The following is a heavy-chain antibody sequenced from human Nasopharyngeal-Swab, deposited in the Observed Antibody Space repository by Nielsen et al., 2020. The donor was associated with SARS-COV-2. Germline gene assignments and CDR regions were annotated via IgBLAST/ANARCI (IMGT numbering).Heavy chain of an antibody. J-gene: IGHJ4*02. CDR1: GFTFSSSA. Sequence: GESLKISCAASGFTFSSSAMSWVRQAPGKGLEWVSTIRVSGSSTYCTDSVKGRFTISRDNFKNTLYLQMNSLRAEDTAVYYCAKVGATFDYWGQGTLVTVSS. D-gene: IGHD1-26*01. V-gene: IGHV3-23*01. CDR2: IRVSGSST. CDR3: AKVGATFDY.